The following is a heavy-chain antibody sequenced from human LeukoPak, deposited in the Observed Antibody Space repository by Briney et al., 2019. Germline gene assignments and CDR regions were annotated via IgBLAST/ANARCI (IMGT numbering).Heavy chain of an antibody. V-gene: IGHV4-4*07. Sequence: SSETLSLTCTVSGGSISSYYCGWIRQPAGKGLEWIGRIYTSGSTNYNPSLKSRVTMSVDTSKNQFSLKLSSVTAADTAVYYCARGTGSYYNGDAFDIWGQGTMVTVSS. D-gene: IGHD3-10*01. CDR2: IYTSGST. CDR3: ARGTGSYYNGDAFDI. J-gene: IGHJ3*02. CDR1: GGSISSYY.